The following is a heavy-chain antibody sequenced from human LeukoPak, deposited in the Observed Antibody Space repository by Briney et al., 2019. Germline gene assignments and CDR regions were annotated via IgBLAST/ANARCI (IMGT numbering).Heavy chain of an antibody. CDR1: GFTLSSNW. Sequence: GGSLRLSCAASGFTLSSNWMTGVGQAPGKGLEWVANIEEDGSETYYVDSVKGRFIISRDNANKLLSLQLNRLSVEHTAVYYCARATRQGSYSFGSGTYYGLSAWGQATLVTVSS. CDR3: ARATRQGSYSFGSGTYYGLSA. D-gene: IGHD3-10*01. V-gene: IGHV3-7*01. J-gene: IGHJ4*02. CDR2: IEEDGSET.